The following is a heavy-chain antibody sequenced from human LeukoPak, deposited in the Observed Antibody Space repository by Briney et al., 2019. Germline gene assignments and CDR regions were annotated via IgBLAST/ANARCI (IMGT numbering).Heavy chain of an antibody. Sequence: SETLSLTCTVSGYSISSGYYWGWIRQPPGKGLEWIGYIYYSGSTNYNPSLKSRVTISVDTSKNQFSLKLSSVTAADTAVYYCARGEDPPFDYWGQGTLVTVSS. CDR3: ARGEDPPFDY. J-gene: IGHJ4*02. CDR2: IYYSGST. CDR1: GYSISSGYY. V-gene: IGHV4-61*01.